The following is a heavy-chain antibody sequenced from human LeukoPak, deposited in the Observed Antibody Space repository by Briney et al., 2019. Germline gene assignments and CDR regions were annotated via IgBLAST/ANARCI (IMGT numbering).Heavy chain of an antibody. J-gene: IGHJ4*02. CDR3: ARGQSESGYFDY. D-gene: IGHD1-26*01. Sequence: GSLRLSCAASGFTFSSYSMNWVRQAPGKGLEWVSSISSSSTYIYYADSVKGRFTISRDNAKNSLYLQMNSLRAEDTAVYYCARGQSESGYFDYWGQGTLVTDSS. CDR1: GFTFSSYS. V-gene: IGHV3-21*01. CDR2: ISSSSTYI.